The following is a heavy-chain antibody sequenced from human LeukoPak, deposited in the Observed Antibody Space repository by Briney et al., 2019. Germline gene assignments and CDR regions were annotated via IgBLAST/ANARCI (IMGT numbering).Heavy chain of an antibody. D-gene: IGHD3-22*01. CDR1: GGSFNNYY. J-gene: IGHJ5*02. CDR2: IFTSGST. V-gene: IGHV4-4*07. CDR3: ARESKDYDGDGFYYVS. Sequence: SETLSLTCTVSGGSFNNYYWGCLRQPAGKGLEWIGRIFTSGSTDYNPSLQSRVTMSVDTSKNQFSLRLSSMTAADTAVYYCARESKDYDGDGFYYVSWGQGTLVTVSS.